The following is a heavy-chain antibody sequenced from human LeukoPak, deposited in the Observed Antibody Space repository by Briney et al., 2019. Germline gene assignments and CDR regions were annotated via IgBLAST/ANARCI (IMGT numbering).Heavy chain of an antibody. Sequence: ASVKVSCKASGYTFTSYDINWVRQATGQGLEWMGWMNPNSGNTGYAQKFQGRVTITRNTSISTAYMELSSLRSEDTAVYYCARDYPGVGSSSEGDAFDIWGQGTMVTVSS. V-gene: IGHV1-8*03. D-gene: IGHD6-6*01. CDR3: ARDYPGVGSSSEGDAFDI. CDR2: MNPNSGNT. J-gene: IGHJ3*02. CDR1: GYTFTSYD.